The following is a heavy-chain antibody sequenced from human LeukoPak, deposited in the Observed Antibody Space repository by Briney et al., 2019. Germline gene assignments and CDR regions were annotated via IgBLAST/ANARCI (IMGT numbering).Heavy chain of an antibody. D-gene: IGHD1-26*01. CDR3: AGGYSGSYHIDY. CDR2: IYTSGST. Sequence: SETLSLTCTVSGGSISSSSYYWSWIRQPAGKGLEWIGRIYTSGSTNYNPSLKSRVTMSVDTPKNQFSLKLSSVTAADTAVYYYAGGYSGSYHIDYWGQGTLVTVSS. J-gene: IGHJ4*02. V-gene: IGHV4-61*02. CDR1: GGSISSSSYY.